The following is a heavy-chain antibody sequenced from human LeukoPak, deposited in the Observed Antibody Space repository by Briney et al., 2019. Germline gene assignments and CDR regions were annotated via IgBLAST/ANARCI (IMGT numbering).Heavy chain of an antibody. CDR1: RYSISRGYY. J-gene: IGHJ6*03. CDR3: AREPGYYYYYMDV. Sequence: SETLSLTCTVSRYSISRGYYWGWIRQPPGQGLEWIGSVYRSGNTYYNSSLKSRVTISVDTSKNQFSLKLTSVTAADTAVYYCAREPGYYYYYMDVWGKGTTVTVSS. CDR2: VYRSGNT. V-gene: IGHV4-38-2*02.